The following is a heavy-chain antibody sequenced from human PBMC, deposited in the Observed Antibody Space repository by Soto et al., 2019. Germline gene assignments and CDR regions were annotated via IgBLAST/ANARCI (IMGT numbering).Heavy chain of an antibody. Sequence: ASVKVSYKASGGTFSSYAISWVRQAPGQGLEWMGGIIPIFGTANYAQKFQGRVTITADESTSTAYMELSSLRSEDTAVYYCASVLELHYYYGMDVWGQGTTVTVSS. V-gene: IGHV1-69*13. CDR2: IIPIFGTA. D-gene: IGHD1-7*01. J-gene: IGHJ6*02. CDR1: GGTFSSYA. CDR3: ASVLELHYYYGMDV.